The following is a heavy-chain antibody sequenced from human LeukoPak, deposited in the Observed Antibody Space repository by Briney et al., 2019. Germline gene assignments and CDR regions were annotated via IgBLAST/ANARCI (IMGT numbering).Heavy chain of an antibody. V-gene: IGHV3-74*01. CDR3: ARANDNYYYYYMDV. CDR1: GFTFDDYG. Sequence: GGSLRLSCAASGFTFDDYGMSWVRQAPGKGLEWVSRINSDGINTSYADSVKGRFTISRDNAKNTLNLQMNSLRAEDTAVYYCARANDNYYYYYMDVWGKGTTVTISS. D-gene: IGHD3-9*01. CDR2: INSDGINT. J-gene: IGHJ6*03.